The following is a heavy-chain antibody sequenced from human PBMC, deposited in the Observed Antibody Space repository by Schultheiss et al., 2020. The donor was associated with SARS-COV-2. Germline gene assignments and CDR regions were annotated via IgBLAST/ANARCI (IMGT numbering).Heavy chain of an antibody. CDR2: IWYDGSNK. Sequence: GGSLRLSCAASGFTFSSYEMNWVRQAPGKGLEWVAVIWYDGSNKYYADSVKGRFTISRDNSKNTLYLQMNSLRAEDTAVYYCARDCSYSSGWYVFDYWGQGTLVTVSS. D-gene: IGHD6-19*01. CDR1: GFTFSSYE. V-gene: IGHV3-33*08. J-gene: IGHJ4*02. CDR3: ARDCSYSSGWYVFDY.